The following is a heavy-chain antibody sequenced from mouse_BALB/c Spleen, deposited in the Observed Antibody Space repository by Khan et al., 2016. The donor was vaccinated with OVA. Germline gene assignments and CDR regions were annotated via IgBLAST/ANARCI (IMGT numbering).Heavy chain of an antibody. CDR1: GFSFSSYT. J-gene: IGHJ1*01. CDR2: ISSGSTYT. V-gene: IGHV5-6-4*01. Sequence: EVELVESGGGLVKPGGSLKLSCAASGFSFSSYTMSWVRQTPEKRLEWVATISSGSTYTYSPDSVKGRSTISRDNAKNTLNLQSSSLKSEDTAMYYCRSDGNDAHWYFDVWGAGTTVTVSS. CDR3: RSDGNDAHWYFDV. D-gene: IGHD2-2*01.